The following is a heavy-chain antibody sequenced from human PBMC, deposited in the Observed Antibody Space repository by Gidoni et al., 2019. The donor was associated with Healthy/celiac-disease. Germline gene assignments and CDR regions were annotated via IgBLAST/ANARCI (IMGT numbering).Heavy chain of an antibody. CDR1: GYSFTSYW. Sequence: EVQRVQSGAEVKKPGESLRISCKGSGYSFTSYWISRVRQMPGKGLEWMGRIDPSDSYTNYSPSFQGHVTISADKSISTAYLQWSSLKASDTAMYYCARHKNRYCTNGVCYTGYYYGMDVWGQGTTVTVSS. CDR2: IDPSDSYT. CDR3: ARHKNRYCTNGVCYTGYYYGMDV. V-gene: IGHV5-10-1*03. J-gene: IGHJ6*02. D-gene: IGHD2-8*01.